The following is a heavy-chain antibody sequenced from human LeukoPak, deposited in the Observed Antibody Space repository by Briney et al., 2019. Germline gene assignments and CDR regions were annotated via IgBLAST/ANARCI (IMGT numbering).Heavy chain of an antibody. D-gene: IGHD1-26*01. V-gene: IGHV4-4*07. CDR2: IYTSGDT. Sequence: SETLSLTCTVSGGSISSYYWSWIRQPAGEGLEWIGRIYTSGDTNYNPSLKSRVTISLDTSKNQFSLKLTSVTAADTAVYYCARAYTGSYTYFDYWGQGTLVTVSS. J-gene: IGHJ4*02. CDR1: GGSISSYY. CDR3: ARAYTGSYTYFDY.